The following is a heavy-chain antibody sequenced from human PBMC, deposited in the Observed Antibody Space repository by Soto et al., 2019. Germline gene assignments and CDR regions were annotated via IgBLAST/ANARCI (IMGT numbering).Heavy chain of an antibody. D-gene: IGHD3-9*01. CDR2: IAYSGDS. CDR3: ERDFERSAIGA. J-gene: IGHJ1*01. CDR1: GSSITGADSY. Sequence: PXETLSLTCSVAGSSITGADSYWFWIRKPPGKGLEWIGCIAYSGDSYYNHSLRSRVTIPWHSPDNKFFLTLYSVTAADTAASFCERDFERSAIGAWGGGTSVT. V-gene: IGHV4-30-4*01.